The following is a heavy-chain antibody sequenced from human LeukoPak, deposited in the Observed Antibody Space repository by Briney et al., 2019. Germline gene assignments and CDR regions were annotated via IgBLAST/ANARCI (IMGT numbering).Heavy chain of an antibody. CDR2: ISWNSGSI. CDR1: GFTFDDYA. Sequence: GGSLRLSCAASGFTFDDYAMHWVRQAPGKGLEWVSGISWNSGSIGYADSVKGRFTISRDNAKNSLYLQMNSLRAEGMALYYCAKDPFPYCSGGSCYSVYFDYWGQGTLVTVSS. CDR3: AKDPFPYCSGGSCYSVYFDY. V-gene: IGHV3-9*03. D-gene: IGHD2-15*01. J-gene: IGHJ4*02.